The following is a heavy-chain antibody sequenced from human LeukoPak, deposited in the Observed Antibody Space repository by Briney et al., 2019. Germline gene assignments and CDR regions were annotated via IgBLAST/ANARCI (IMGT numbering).Heavy chain of an antibody. CDR1: GGSISSYY. CDR2: IYYSGTT. Sequence: SETLSLTCTVSGGSISSYYWSWIRQPPGKGLEWIGYIYYSGTTNYNPSLKSRVTILVDTSKNQFSLKLSSVTAADTAVYYCARGTYGYFDLWGRGTLVTVSS. V-gene: IGHV4-59*01. D-gene: IGHD1-1*01. CDR3: ARGTYGYFDL. J-gene: IGHJ2*01.